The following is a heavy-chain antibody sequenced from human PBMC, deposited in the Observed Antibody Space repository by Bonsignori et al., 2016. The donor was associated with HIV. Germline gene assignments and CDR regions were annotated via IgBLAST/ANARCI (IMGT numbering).Heavy chain of an antibody. D-gene: IGHD6-19*01. CDR3: STMTSGWYAIED. Sequence: EVQLVESGGGLVKPGGSLRLSCAASGFTFTNAWMTWVRQAPGKGLEWVGRVKSKTDGATTDYAAPVKGRFTISRADSESTLYLQMNXLKTXDTAVYYCSTMTSGWYAIEDWG. V-gene: IGHV3-15*01. CDR1: GFTFTNAW. CDR2: VKSKTDGATT. J-gene: IGHJ1*01.